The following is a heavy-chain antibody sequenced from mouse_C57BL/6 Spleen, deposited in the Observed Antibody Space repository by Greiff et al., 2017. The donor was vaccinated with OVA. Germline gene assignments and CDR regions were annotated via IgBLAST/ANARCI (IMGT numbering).Heavy chain of an antibody. Sequence: EVHLVESGPGLVKPSQSLSLTCSVTGYSITSGYYWNWIRQFPGNKLEWMGYISYDGSNNYNPSLKNRISITRDTSKNQFFLKLNSVTTEDTATYYCARYDYDGYFDVWGTGTTVTVSS. V-gene: IGHV3-6*01. CDR1: GYSITSGYY. CDR2: ISYDGSN. CDR3: ARYDYDGYFDV. D-gene: IGHD2-4*01. J-gene: IGHJ1*03.